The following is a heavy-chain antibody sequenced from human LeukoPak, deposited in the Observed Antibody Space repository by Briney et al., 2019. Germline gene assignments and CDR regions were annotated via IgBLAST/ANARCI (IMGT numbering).Heavy chain of an antibody. V-gene: IGHV7-4-1*02. CDR2: INTNTGNP. CDR3: ARKNVFDAFDI. CDR1: GYTFTSYA. Sequence: ASVKVSCKASGYTFTSYAMNWVRQAPGQGLEWMGWINTNTGNPTYAQGFTGRFVFSLDASVSTAYLQISSVKTEDTAVYYCARKNVFDAFDIWGQGTMVTVSS. D-gene: IGHD2/OR15-2a*01. J-gene: IGHJ3*02.